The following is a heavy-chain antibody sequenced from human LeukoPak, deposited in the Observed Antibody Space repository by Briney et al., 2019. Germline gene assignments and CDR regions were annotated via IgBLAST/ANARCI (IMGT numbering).Heavy chain of an antibody. CDR2: IYPGDSDT. V-gene: IGHV5-51*01. CDR3: ARLEQQLVRGWFDP. J-gene: IGHJ5*02. CDR1: GYSFTNYW. Sequence: GESLKISCQASGYSFTNYWIGWVRQMSGKGLEWMGVIYPGDSDTRYSPSFQGQVTISADKSINTAYLQWSSLKASDTAMYYCARLEQQLVRGWFDPWGQGTLVTVSS. D-gene: IGHD6-13*01.